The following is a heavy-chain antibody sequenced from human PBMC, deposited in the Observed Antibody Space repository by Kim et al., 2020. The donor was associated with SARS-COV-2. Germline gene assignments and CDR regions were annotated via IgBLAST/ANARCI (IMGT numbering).Heavy chain of an antibody. CDR3: ARHDYYGSGSLDY. Sequence: SETLSLTCTVSGGSISSSSYYWGWIRQPPGKGLEWIGTISYSRSAYYNPSLKSRVTISVDTSKNQFSLKLSSVTAADTAVYYCARHDYYGSGSLDYWGQGTLVAVSS. V-gene: IGHV4-39*01. D-gene: IGHD3-10*01. J-gene: IGHJ4*02. CDR2: ISYSRSA. CDR1: GGSISSSSYY.